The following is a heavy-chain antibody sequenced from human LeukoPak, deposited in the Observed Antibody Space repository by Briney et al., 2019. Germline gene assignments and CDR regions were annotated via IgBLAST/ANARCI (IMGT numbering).Heavy chain of an antibody. Sequence: GGFLRLSCAASGFTFSSYWMSWVRQAPGKGLEWVANIKQDGSEKYYVDSVKGRFTISRDNAKNSLYLQMNSLRAEDTAVYYCASLTGYDSSGPWDWGQGTLVTVSS. CDR3: ASLTGYDSSGPWD. CDR2: IKQDGSEK. D-gene: IGHD3-22*01. CDR1: GFTFSSYW. V-gene: IGHV3-7*01. J-gene: IGHJ4*02.